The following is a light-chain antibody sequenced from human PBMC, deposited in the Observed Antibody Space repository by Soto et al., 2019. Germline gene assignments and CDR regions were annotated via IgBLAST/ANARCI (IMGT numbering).Light chain of an antibody. CDR2: AAS. CDR3: QQTYRTPPT. Sequence: DIQMTQSPSSLSASVGDRVTITCRASQSISTYLNWYQQKAGLAPKLLIYAASSLQSGVPSRFSGSGSGTDFTLTISSLQPEDFATYSCQQTYRTPPTFGQGTKVDIK. J-gene: IGKJ1*01. CDR1: QSISTY. V-gene: IGKV1-39*01.